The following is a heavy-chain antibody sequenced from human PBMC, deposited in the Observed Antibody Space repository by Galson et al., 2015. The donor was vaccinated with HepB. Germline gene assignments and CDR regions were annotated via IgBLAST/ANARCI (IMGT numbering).Heavy chain of an antibody. J-gene: IGHJ5*02. CDR2: ISGSGGST. V-gene: IGHV3-23*01. CDR1: GFTFSSYA. CDR3: AKGHGDYVHWFDP. Sequence: SLRLSCAASGFTFSSYAMSWVRQAPGKGLEWVSAISGSGGSTYYADSVKGRFTISRDNSKNTLYLQMSSLRAEDTAVYYCAKGHGDYVHWFDPWGQGTLVTVSS. D-gene: IGHD4-17*01.